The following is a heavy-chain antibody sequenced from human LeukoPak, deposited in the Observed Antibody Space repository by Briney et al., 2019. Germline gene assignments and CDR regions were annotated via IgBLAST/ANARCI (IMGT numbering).Heavy chain of an antibody. V-gene: IGHV4-59*01. CDR1: GDSIRGFY. CDR2: FDNSGGS. CDR3: ARPMSEVGDV. J-gene: IGHJ6*04. Sequence: SETLSLTCNVSGDSIRGFYWAWIRQPPGKGLEWIGYFDNSGGSNYNPALESRIIISVDTSKNQFSLKLRSLTAADTAVYYCARPMSEVGDVWGKGTTVTVSS. D-gene: IGHD3-22*01.